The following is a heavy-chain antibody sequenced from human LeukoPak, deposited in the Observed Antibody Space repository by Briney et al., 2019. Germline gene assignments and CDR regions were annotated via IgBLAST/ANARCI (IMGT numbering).Heavy chain of an antibody. J-gene: IGHJ5*02. D-gene: IGHD3/OR15-3a*01. CDR3: AGERGLNWFDP. Sequence: GRSLRLSCAASGFTFSSYGMHWVRQAPGKGLEWVAVIWYDGSNKYYADSVKGRFTISRDNSKNTLYLQMNSLRAEDTAVYYCAGERGLNWFDPWGQGTLVTVSS. CDR1: GFTFSSYG. V-gene: IGHV3-33*01. CDR2: IWYDGSNK.